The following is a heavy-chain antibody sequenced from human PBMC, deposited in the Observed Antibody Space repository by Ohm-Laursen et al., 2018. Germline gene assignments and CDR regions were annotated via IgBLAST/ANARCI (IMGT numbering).Heavy chain of an antibody. J-gene: IGHJ4*02. V-gene: IGHV4-38-2*01. CDR2: IYHSGGT. D-gene: IGHD3-3*01. CDR3: ARIHYDFWSGYFDY. Sequence: SDTLSLTCAVSGYSISSGYYWAWVRQPPGKGLEWIGSIYHSGGTYYNPSLTLKSRVTISVDTSKNQFSLKLSSVTAADSAVYYCARIHYDFWSGYFDYWGQGTLVTVSS. CDR1: GYSISSGYY.